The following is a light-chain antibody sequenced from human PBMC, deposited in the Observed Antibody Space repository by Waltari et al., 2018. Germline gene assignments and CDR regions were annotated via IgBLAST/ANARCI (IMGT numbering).Light chain of an antibody. CDR2: DAS. CDR3: QQRSNWPLT. Sequence: EIVLTQSPATLSLSPGERATLSCRASQSVSSHLAWYQQKPGQAPRPLIYDASTRATGIPARFSGSGSGTDFTLTISSLEPEDFAVYYCQQRSNWPLTFGGGTKVEIK. V-gene: IGKV3-11*01. CDR1: QSVSSH. J-gene: IGKJ4*01.